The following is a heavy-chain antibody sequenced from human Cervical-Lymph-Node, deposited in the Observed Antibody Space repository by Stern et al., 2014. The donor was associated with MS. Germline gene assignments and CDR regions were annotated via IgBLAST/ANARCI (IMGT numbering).Heavy chain of an antibody. J-gene: IGHJ4*02. CDR1: GYIFTGYA. CDR2: INAGNGDT. CDR3: VRGAGMYISDWSPY. V-gene: IGHV1-3*01. D-gene: IGHD6-19*01. Sequence: QVQLVESGAEVKKPGASVKVSCEASGYIFTGYAMNWVRQAPGQGLEWMGWINAGNGDTKYSQKFQGRVTITSDTSASTAYMEVTGLRSEDTAVYYCVRGAGMYISDWSPYWGQGTLVTVSS.